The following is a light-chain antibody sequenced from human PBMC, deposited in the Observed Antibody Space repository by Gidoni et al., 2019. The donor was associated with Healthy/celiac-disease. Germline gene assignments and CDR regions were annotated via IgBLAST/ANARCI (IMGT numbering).Light chain of an antibody. CDR2: GAS. J-gene: IGKJ1*01. Sequence: EIVLTQSPGTLSLSPWERATLSCRASQSVSSTYLAWYQQKPGQAPRLLIYGASSRVTGVPDRFSGSGSGTDFTLTISRLEPEDFAVYYCQQGAFGQGTKVEMK. V-gene: IGKV3-20*01. CDR3: QQGA. CDR1: QSVSSTY.